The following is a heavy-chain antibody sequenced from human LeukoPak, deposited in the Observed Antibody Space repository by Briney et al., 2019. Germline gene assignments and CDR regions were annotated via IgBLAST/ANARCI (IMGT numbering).Heavy chain of an antibody. J-gene: IGHJ6*02. CDR2: IHYSGST. CDR1: DASISSYY. Sequence: SETLSLTCTISDASISSYYWNWIRQSPGKGLEWIGHIHYSGSTHYNPSLQSRVSISIDTSKNQFSLKLSSVTAADTAVYYCARDPYLWAYGMDVWGQGTTVTVSS. D-gene: IGHD3-10*01. V-gene: IGHV4-59*12. CDR3: ARDPYLWAYGMDV.